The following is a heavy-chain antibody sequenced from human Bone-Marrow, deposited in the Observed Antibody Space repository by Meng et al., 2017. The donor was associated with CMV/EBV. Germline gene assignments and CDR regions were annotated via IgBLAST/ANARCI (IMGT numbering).Heavy chain of an antibody. V-gene: IGHV3-69-1*02. CDR2: ISSSSTI. CDR3: ARIVVVPAAYTAGNY. Sequence: GESLKISCAASGFTFSDYYMNWVRQAPGKGLEWVSSISSSSTIYYADSVKGRFTISRDNAKNSLYLQMSSLRAEDTAVYYCARIVVVPAAYTAGNYWGQGTLVTVSS. D-gene: IGHD2-2*01. J-gene: IGHJ4*02. CDR1: GFTFSDYY.